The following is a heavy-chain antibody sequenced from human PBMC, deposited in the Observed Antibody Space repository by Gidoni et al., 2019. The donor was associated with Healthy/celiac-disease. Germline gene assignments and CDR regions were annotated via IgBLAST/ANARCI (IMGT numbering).Heavy chain of an antibody. D-gene: IGHD3-22*01. CDR2: IYHSRST. Sequence: QVQLQESGPGLVKPSGTLSLTCAVSGGSISSSNWWRWVRQPPGKGLAWIVEIYHSRSTNYNPSLKSRVTISVDKSKNQFSLKLSSVTAADTAVYYCARGRQKYYYDSSGYPYYYYGMDVWGQGTTVTVSS. V-gene: IGHV4-4*02. CDR1: GGSISSSNW. J-gene: IGHJ6*02. CDR3: ARGRQKYYYDSSGYPYYYYGMDV.